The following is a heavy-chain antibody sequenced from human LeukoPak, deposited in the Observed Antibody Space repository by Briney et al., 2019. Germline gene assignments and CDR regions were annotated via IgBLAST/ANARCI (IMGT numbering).Heavy chain of an antibody. V-gene: IGHV3-30*02. Sequence: GGSLRLSCAASGFTFSSYGMHWVRQAPGKGREGVAFIRYDGSNKYYADSVKGRFTISRDNSKNTLYLQMNSLRAEDTAVYYCAKGPNYYDSSGYYDYWGQGTLVTVSS. J-gene: IGHJ4*02. CDR3: AKGPNYYDSSGYYDY. CDR2: IRYDGSNK. CDR1: GFTFSSYG. D-gene: IGHD3-22*01.